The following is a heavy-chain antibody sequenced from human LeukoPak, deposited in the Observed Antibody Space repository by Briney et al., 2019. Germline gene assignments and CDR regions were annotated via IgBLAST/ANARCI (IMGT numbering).Heavy chain of an antibody. J-gene: IGHJ3*02. CDR3: ARYRPPGYGGNPRDAFDI. CDR2: IYPGDSDT. Sequence: GGSLKISWKGSGCSFTSYWIGWVRQMPGEGLEGMGIIYPGDSDTRYSPSFQGRVTISADNYIRTAYLQWSSLKASDTAMYYCARYRPPGYGGNPRDAFDIWGQGTMVTVSS. D-gene: IGHD4-23*01. CDR1: GCSFTSYW. V-gene: IGHV5-51*01.